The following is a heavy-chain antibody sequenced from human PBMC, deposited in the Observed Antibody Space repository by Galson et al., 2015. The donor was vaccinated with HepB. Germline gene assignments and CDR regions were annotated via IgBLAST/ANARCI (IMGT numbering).Heavy chain of an antibody. D-gene: IGHD3-3*01. Sequence: ETLSLTCTVSGGSISSYYWSWIRQPPGKGLEWIGYIYYSGSTNYNPSLKSRVTISVDTSKNQFSLKLSSVTAADTAVYYCARASTILGVGHVDYWGQGTLVTVSS. V-gene: IGHV4-59*01. CDR3: ARASTILGVGHVDY. CDR1: GGSISSYY. CDR2: IYYSGST. J-gene: IGHJ4*02.